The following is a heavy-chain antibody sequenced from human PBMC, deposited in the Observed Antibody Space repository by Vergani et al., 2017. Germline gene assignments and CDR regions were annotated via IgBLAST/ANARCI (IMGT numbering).Heavy chain of an antibody. V-gene: IGHV4-39*07. CDR1: GGSISSSSYY. J-gene: IGHJ5*02. Sequence: QLQLQESGPGLVKPSETLSLTCTVSGGSISSSSYYWGWIRQPLGKGLEWIGSIYYSGSTYYNPSLKSRVTISVDTSKNQFSLKLSSVTAADTAVYYCARELASSSSVGGDWFDPWGQGTLVTVSS. CDR2: IYYSGST. D-gene: IGHD6-6*01. CDR3: ARELASSSSVGGDWFDP.